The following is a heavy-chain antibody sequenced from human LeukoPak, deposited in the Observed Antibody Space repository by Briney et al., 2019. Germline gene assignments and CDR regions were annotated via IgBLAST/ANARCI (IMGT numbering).Heavy chain of an antibody. Sequence: GGSLRLSCAASGFTFSSYAMSWVRQAPGKGLEWGSAISGSGGSTYYADSVKGRFTISRDNAKNSLYLQMNSLRAEDTAVYYCARVQGSWVSGDSGNWGQGTLVTVSS. J-gene: IGHJ4*02. CDR2: ISGSGGST. D-gene: IGHD3-10*02. CDR3: ARVQGSWVSGDSGN. V-gene: IGHV3-23*01. CDR1: GFTFSSYA.